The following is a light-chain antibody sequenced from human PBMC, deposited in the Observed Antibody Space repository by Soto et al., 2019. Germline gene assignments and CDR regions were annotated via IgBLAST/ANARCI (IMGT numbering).Light chain of an antibody. Sequence: NFMLTQPHSVSESPGKTVTISCTGSSGSIASNYVQWYQQRPGSAPTTVIYADNQRPSGVPDRFSGSIDSSSNSASLTISGLKTEDEADYDCQSYDSSNRVFGGGTKLTVL. J-gene: IGLJ2*01. V-gene: IGLV6-57*02. CDR2: ADN. CDR3: QSYDSSNRV. CDR1: SGSIASNY.